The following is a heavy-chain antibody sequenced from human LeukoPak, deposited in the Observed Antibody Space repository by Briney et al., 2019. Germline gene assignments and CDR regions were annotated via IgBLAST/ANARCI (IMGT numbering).Heavy chain of an antibody. D-gene: IGHD3-22*01. CDR2: MYLSRTT. Sequence: PSETLSLTCTVSGDSINSLDLWSWVRQPLGKGLEWVGEMYLSRTTHSNPSVKSRVTISIDKSKNQFFLNLSSVTAADTAVYYCAGLVGRYSSGLYYYYFDYWGQGTLVTVSS. CDR1: GDSINSLDL. V-gene: IGHV4-4*02. J-gene: IGHJ4*02. CDR3: AGLVGRYSSGLYYYYFDY.